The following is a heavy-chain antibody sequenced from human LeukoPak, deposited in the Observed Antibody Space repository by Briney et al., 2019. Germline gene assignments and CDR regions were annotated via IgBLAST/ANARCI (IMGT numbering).Heavy chain of an antibody. Sequence: PSETLSLTCTVSSDSISSYYWSWIRQPPGKGLEWIGYIYYSGSTNYNPSLKSRVTISVDTSKNQFSLKLSSVTAADTAVYYCARGLGGGRYYYDSSGYRIDYWGQGTLVTVSS. D-gene: IGHD3-22*01. CDR2: IYYSGST. CDR1: SDSISSYY. V-gene: IGHV4-59*01. J-gene: IGHJ4*02. CDR3: ARGLGGGRYYYDSSGYRIDY.